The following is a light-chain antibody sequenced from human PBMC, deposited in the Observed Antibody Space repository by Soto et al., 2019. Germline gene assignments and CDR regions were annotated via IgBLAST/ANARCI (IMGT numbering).Light chain of an antibody. CDR3: QQSYSTRL. V-gene: IGKV1-39*01. Sequence: DIQMTQSPSSLSASVGDRVTITCRASQSISSYLNWYQQKPGKAPKLLIYAASSLQSGVPSRFSGSGSGTDFTLTISSLQPEDFATYYCQQSYSTRLFGQGTKLEIK. CDR1: QSISSY. CDR2: AAS. J-gene: IGKJ2*01.